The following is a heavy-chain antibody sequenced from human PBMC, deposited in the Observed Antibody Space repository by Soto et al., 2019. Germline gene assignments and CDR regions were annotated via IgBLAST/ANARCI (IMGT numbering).Heavy chain of an antibody. V-gene: IGHV3-23*01. CDR1: GFTFSSYA. D-gene: IGHD3-3*01. CDR3: AKVDNDFWSGYYKRSGRENAFDI. J-gene: IGHJ3*02. CDR2: ISGSGGST. Sequence: PGGSLRLSCAASGFTFSSYAMSWVRQAPGKGLEWVSAISGSGGSTYYADSVKGRFTISRDNSKNTLYLQMNSLRAEDTAVYYCAKVDNDFWSGYYKRSGRENAFDIWGQGTMVTVSS.